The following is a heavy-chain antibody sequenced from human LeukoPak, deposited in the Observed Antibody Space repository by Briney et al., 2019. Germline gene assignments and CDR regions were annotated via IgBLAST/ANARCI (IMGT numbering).Heavy chain of an antibody. Sequence: SETLSLTCTVSGGSISTSSYYWGWVRQPPGKGLEWIGNIFYSGSTYYSPSLKSRVTISLDTSRNQFSLKLNSVTAADTAVYYCARRLLATRRNDYWGQGTLVTVSS. J-gene: IGHJ4*02. CDR3: ARRLLATRRNDY. V-gene: IGHV4-39*07. CDR1: GGSISTSSYY. D-gene: IGHD5-12*01. CDR2: IFYSGST.